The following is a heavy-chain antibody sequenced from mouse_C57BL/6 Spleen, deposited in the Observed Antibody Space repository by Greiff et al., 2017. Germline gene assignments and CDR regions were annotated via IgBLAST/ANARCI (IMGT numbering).Heavy chain of an antibody. Sequence: QVQLQQSGAELVKPGASVKMSCKASGYTFTSYWITWVKQRPGQGLEWIGDIYPGSGSTNYNEKFKSKATLTVDTSSSTAYMQLSSLTSEDSAVYYCARGGLYYGSSYWYFDVWGTGTTVTVSS. J-gene: IGHJ1*03. CDR1: GYTFTSYW. CDR2: IYPGSGST. CDR3: ARGGLYYGSSYWYFDV. V-gene: IGHV1-55*01. D-gene: IGHD1-1*01.